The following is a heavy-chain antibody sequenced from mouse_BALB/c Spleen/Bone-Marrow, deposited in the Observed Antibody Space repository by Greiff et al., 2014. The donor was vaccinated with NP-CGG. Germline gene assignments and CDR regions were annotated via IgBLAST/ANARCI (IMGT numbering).Heavy chain of an antibody. CDR2: ISYSGST. V-gene: IGHV3-2*02. D-gene: IGHD3-2*02. CDR3: ASQDVYYYAMDY. Sequence: EVQLVESGPGLVKPSQSLSLTCTVTGYSITSDYAWNWIRQFPGNKLEWMGYISYSGSTSCNPSLKSRISITRDTSKNQFFLQLNSVTTEDTATYYCASQDVYYYAMDYWGQGTSVTVSS. J-gene: IGHJ4*01. CDR1: GYSITSDYA.